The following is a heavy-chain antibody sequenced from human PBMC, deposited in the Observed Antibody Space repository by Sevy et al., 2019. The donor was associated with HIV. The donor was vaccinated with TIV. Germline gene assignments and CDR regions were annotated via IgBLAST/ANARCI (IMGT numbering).Heavy chain of an antibody. J-gene: IGHJ4*02. CDR3: TTKKDFWSGYFYFDY. V-gene: IGHV3-15*05. CDR2: IKSKTDGGTT. CDR1: GFTFSKAW. Sequence: GGSLRLSCAASGFTFSKAWMNWVRQAPGKGLVWVGRIKSKTDGGTTDYAASVKGRFTISRDDSKNTLYLQMNSLKTDDTAVYYCTTKKDFWSGYFYFDYWGQGTLVTVSS. D-gene: IGHD3-3*01.